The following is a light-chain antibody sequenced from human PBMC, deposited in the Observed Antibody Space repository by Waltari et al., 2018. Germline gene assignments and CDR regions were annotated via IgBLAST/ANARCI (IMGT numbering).Light chain of an antibody. Sequence: DIQMTQSPSSLSASVGDRVTITCRASQTISNYLNWYQQKPGKAPTLLIYATSSLQSGVPSRFSGSGSETDFTLTISSLQPEDFATYYCQQSYSTPPWTFGQGTKVEIK. J-gene: IGKJ1*01. CDR1: QTISNY. CDR2: ATS. V-gene: IGKV1-39*01. CDR3: QQSYSTPPWT.